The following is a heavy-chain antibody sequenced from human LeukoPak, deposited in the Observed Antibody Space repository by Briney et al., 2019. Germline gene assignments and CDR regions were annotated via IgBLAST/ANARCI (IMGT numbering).Heavy chain of an antibody. Sequence: GGSLRLSCAASGFTFSSYAMHWVRQAPGKGLEWVAVISYDGSNKYYADSVKGRFTISRGNSKNTLYLQMNSLRAEDTAVYYCARETSSTYGDPTYYFDYWGQGTLVTVSS. V-gene: IGHV3-30-3*01. CDR1: GFTFSSYA. D-gene: IGHD4-17*01. CDR3: ARETSSTYGDPTYYFDY. CDR2: ISYDGSNK. J-gene: IGHJ4*02.